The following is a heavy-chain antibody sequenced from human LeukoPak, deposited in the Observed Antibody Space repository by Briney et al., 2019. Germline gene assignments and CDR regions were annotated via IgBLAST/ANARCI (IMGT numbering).Heavy chain of an antibody. CDR2: MNPNSGNT. CDR3: ARGRGRARGYSYGN. V-gene: IGHV1-8*01. CDR1: GYTFTSYD. J-gene: IGHJ4*02. Sequence: GASVKVSCKASGYTFTSYDINWVRQATGQGLEWMEWMNPNSGNTGYAQKFQGRVTMTRNTSISTAYMELSSLRSEDTAVYYCARGRGRARGYSYGNWGQGTLVTVSS. D-gene: IGHD5-18*01.